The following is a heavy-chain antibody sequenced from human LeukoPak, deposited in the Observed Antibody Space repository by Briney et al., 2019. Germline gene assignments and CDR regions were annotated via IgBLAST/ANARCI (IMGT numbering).Heavy chain of an antibody. CDR1: GFTFSSYE. J-gene: IGHJ4*02. Sequence: PGGSLRLSCAASGFTFSSYEMNWVRQAPGQGLEWVSYVSSSGSTIYYADSVKGRFTISRDNAKNSLYLQMNSLRAEDTAVYYCARGGLRAYYYGSGSYFDYWGQGTLVTVSS. CDR2: VSSSGSTI. CDR3: ARGGLRAYYYGSGSYFDY. V-gene: IGHV3-48*03. D-gene: IGHD3-10*01.